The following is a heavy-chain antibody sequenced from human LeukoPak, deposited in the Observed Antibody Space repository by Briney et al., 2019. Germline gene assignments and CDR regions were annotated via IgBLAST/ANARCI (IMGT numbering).Heavy chain of an antibody. CDR1: GFTFSSHV. V-gene: IGHV3-23*01. D-gene: IGHD3-10*01. J-gene: IGHJ4*02. CDR2: ISASGDTT. CDR3: ARSGSGSYYNTFDY. Sequence: GGSLRLSCAASGFTFSSHVMSWVRQAPGKGLEWVSDISASGDTTYYADSVKGRFTISRDNSKNTLYLQMNSLRAEDTAVYYCARSGSGSYYNTFDYWGQGTLVTVSS.